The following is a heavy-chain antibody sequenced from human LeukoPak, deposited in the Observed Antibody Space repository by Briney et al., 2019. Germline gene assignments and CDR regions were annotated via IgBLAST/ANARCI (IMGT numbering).Heavy chain of an antibody. CDR3: ARPGYSSGWYDY. CDR2: INPSGGST. D-gene: IGHD6-19*01. CDR1: GYTFTSYY. J-gene: IGHJ4*02. Sequence: ASVKASCKASGYTFTSYYMHWVRQAPGQGLEWMGIINPSGGSTNSAQKFQGRVTMTRDMSTSTVYMELSSLRSEDTAVYYCARPGYSSGWYDYWGQGTLVTVSS. V-gene: IGHV1-46*01.